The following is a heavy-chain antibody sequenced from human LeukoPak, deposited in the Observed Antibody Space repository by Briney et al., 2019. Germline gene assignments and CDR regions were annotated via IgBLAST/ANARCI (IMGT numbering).Heavy chain of an antibody. J-gene: IGHJ5*02. CDR1: GYTFTDYY. CDR3: ARAPYCDSASCYTGYNWFNP. V-gene: IGHV1-2*02. CDR2: INPNSGGT. Sequence: GASVKVSCKTSGYTFTDYYMHWVRQAPGQGLEWMGWINPNSGGTNYAQKFQGRVTMTRDMSISTAYMEVTWLTSDDTALYYCARAPYCDSASCYTGYNWFNPWGQGTLVTVSS. D-gene: IGHD2-2*02.